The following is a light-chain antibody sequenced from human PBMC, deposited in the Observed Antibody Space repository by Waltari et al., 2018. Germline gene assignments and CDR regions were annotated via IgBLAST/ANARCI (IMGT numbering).Light chain of an antibody. Sequence: QSALTQPPSASGSPGQSVTISCTGTSSDVGGYDYVSWYQQHPDKAPKLMIYEVTKRPSVVPERFSGSKSGNTASLTVSGLQAEDEAEYYCSSYAGSNLWVFGGGTKLTVL. CDR1: SSDVGGYDY. V-gene: IGLV2-8*01. CDR2: EVT. CDR3: SSYAGSNLWV. J-gene: IGLJ3*02.